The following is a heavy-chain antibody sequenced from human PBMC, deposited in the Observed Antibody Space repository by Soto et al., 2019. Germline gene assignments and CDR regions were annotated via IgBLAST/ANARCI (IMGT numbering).Heavy chain of an antibody. J-gene: IGHJ3*01. D-gene: IGHD2-2*01. CDR3: ARSQYLPHDVFGV. CDR2: VYYSGNT. Sequence: QVQLQESGPGLVKPSETQSLTCTVSGGSISNYYWNWIRQPPGKALEWIGYVYYSGNTNYNPSHKSRVTMSVDTSKNQFSLKLSSVTAADTAVYYCARSQYLPHDVFGVWGRGTLVTVSS. V-gene: IGHV4-59*08. CDR1: GGSISNYY.